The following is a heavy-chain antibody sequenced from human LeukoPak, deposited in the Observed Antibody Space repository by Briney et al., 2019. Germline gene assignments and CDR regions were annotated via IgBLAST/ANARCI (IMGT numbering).Heavy chain of an antibody. D-gene: IGHD5-18*01. Sequence: VASVTVSFKASGGTLSSYAIRWVRQAPGQGVEWMGGIIPIFGTANYAQKFQGRVTITTDESTSTAYMELSSLRSEDTAVYYCARDRTASGPYMDVWGKGTTVTVSS. CDR1: GGTLSSYA. V-gene: IGHV1-69*05. CDR3: ARDRTASGPYMDV. J-gene: IGHJ6*03. CDR2: IIPIFGTA.